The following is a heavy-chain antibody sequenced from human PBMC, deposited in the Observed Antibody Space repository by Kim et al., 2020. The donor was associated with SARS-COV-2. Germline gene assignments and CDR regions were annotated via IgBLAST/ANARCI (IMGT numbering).Heavy chain of an antibody. J-gene: IGHJ6*02. CDR1: GGSISSSSYY. CDR2: IYYSGST. V-gene: IGHV4-39*01. Sequence: SETLSLTCTVSGGSISSSSYYWGWIRQPPGKGLEWIGSIYYSGSTYYNPSLKSRVTISVDTSKNQFSLKLSSVTAADTAIYYCARRMDYYYGMDVWGQGTTVIVSS. CDR3: ARRMDYYYGMDV.